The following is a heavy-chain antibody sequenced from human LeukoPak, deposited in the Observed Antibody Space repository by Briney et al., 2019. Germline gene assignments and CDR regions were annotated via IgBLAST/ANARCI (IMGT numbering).Heavy chain of an antibody. D-gene: IGHD6-19*01. CDR3: AKGDRNIPVAGSLNY. J-gene: IGHJ4*02. CDR2: VYSSGRT. V-gene: IGHV4-4*07. Sequence: SETLSLTCTVSGGSISDYDWGWIRQPAGKGLELIGQVYSSGRTDYNPSLKSRVSMSVDTSKNEFNLEVRSVTAADTAVYFCAKGDRNIPVAGSLNYWGQGTLVTVSS. CDR1: GGSISDYD.